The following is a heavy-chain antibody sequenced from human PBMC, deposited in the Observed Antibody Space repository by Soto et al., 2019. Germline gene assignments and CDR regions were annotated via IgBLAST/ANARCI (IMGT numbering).Heavy chain of an antibody. CDR3: ARTYCSSTSCHYYYYYYGMDV. Sequence: PVGSLRLSCAASGFTFSSYAMHWVRQAPGKGLEWVAVISYDGSNKYYADSVKGRFTISRDNSKNTLYLQMNSLRAEDTAVYYCARTYCSSTSCHYYYYYYGMDVWGQGTTVTVSS. V-gene: IGHV3-30-3*01. CDR2: ISYDGSNK. CDR1: GFTFSSYA. D-gene: IGHD2-2*01. J-gene: IGHJ6*02.